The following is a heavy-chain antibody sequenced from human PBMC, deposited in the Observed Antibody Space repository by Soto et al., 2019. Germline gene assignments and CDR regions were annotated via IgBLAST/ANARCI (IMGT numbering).Heavy chain of an antibody. CDR1: GGSISSYY. D-gene: IGHD6-13*01. CDR2: IYTSGST. Sequence: PSETLSLTCTVSGGSISSYYWSWIRQPAGKGLEWIGRIYTSGSTNYNPSLKSRVTMSVDTSKNQFSLKLSSVTAADTAVYYCARDGGDSSSWFYYYYGMDVWGQGTTVTVSS. V-gene: IGHV4-4*07. J-gene: IGHJ6*02. CDR3: ARDGGDSSSWFYYYYGMDV.